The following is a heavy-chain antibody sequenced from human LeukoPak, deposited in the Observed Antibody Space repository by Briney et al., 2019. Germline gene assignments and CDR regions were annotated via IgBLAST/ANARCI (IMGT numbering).Heavy chain of an antibody. CDR1: GWAFSGYY. CDR3: ARGSRNYNNYEGADY. J-gene: IGHJ4*02. Sequence: PSETLSLTCAVYGWAFSGYYWSWIRHPPGKGLDCLGEINHSGDTKYNPSLKSRVSMSVDVSKDQFSLKLTSLTAADTAVYYCARGSRNYNNYEGADYWGQGTLVTVSS. D-gene: IGHD4-11*01. CDR2: INHSGDT. V-gene: IGHV4-34*01.